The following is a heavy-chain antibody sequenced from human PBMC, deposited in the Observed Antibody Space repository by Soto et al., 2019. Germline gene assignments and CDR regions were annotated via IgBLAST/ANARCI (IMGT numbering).Heavy chain of an antibody. D-gene: IGHD3-10*01. CDR2: ISSGSSTI. CDR1: GFTFSSYS. CDR3: TRSGELSSGMDI. Sequence: GGSLRLSCAASGFTFSSYSMNWVRQAPGKGLEWGSYISSGSSTIYYATAYAASVKGRFTISRDDSTNTAYLQMNSLKMEDTAVYYCTRSGELSSGMDIWGQGTTVTVSS. J-gene: IGHJ6*02. V-gene: IGHV3-48*01.